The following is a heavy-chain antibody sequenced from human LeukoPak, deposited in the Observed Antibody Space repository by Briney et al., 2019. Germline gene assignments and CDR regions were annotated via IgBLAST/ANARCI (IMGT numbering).Heavy chain of an antibody. CDR2: IYYSGST. D-gene: IGHD1-26*01. V-gene: IGHV4-39*01. CDR1: GGSISELSYY. CDR3: ARQGVVGATGFDF. J-gene: IGHJ4*02. Sequence: SETLSLTCSVSGGSISELSYYWGWIRQPPGTGLEWIGNIYYSGSTYNNPSLESRVVISVDSSRNQFSLKLTSVTATDTAVYYCARQGVVGATGFDFWGQGILVTVSS.